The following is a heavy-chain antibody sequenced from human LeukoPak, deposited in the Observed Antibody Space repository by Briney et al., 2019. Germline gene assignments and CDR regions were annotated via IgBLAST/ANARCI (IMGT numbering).Heavy chain of an antibody. CDR3: ATLVSHCGGDCYRLIDY. CDR2: FDPENGET. J-gene: IGHJ4*02. CDR1: GYTLTELS. D-gene: IGHD2-21*02. Sequence: ASVKVSCKVSGYTLTELSMHRVRQAPGKGLEWMGGFDPENGETIYAQKFQGRVTMTEDTSTDTAYMELSSLRSEDTAVYYCATLVSHCGGDCYRLIDYWGQGTLVTVSS. V-gene: IGHV1-24*01.